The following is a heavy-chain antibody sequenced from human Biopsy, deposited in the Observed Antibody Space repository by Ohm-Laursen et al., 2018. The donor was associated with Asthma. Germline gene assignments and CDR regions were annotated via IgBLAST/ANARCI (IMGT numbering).Heavy chain of an antibody. CDR3: PKDVFPGWEVRRGPDY. D-gene: IGHD1-26*01. J-gene: IGHJ4*02. CDR1: GFTFSNYG. Sequence: SLRLSCAATGFTFSNYGMHWVRQAPGKGLDWVAVISFDGSNKNYTDSVKGRFTISRDNSRNTLHLQMNSLRAEDTAVYYCPKDVFPGWEVRRGPDYWGQGTLVTVSA. V-gene: IGHV3-30*18. CDR2: ISFDGSNK.